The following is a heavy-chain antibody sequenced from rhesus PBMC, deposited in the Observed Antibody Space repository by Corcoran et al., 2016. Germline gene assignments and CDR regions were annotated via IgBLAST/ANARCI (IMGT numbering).Heavy chain of an antibody. CDR2: IYGSGSST. Sequence: QLQLQESGPGLVKPSAPLSVTCTVSGGSISSSYWSWIRQAPGKGLEWIGYIYGSGSSTNYNPALKSRVTLSVDTSKNQLSLKLSSVTAADTAVYYCASVPRNWGQGVLVTVSS. CDR1: GGSISSSY. CDR3: ASVPRN. J-gene: IGHJ4*01. V-gene: IGHV4-169*02.